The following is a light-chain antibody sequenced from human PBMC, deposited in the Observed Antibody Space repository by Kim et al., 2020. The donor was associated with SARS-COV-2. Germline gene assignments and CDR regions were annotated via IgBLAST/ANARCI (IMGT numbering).Light chain of an antibody. CDR1: QSVSSSY. J-gene: IGKJ4*01. Sequence: LSPGERAPLSCRASQSVSSSYLAWYQQKPGQAPRLLIYGASSRATGIPDRFSGSGSGTDFTLTISRLEPEDFAVYYCQQYGSSPLTFGGGTKVDIK. CDR2: GAS. CDR3: QQYGSSPLT. V-gene: IGKV3-20*01.